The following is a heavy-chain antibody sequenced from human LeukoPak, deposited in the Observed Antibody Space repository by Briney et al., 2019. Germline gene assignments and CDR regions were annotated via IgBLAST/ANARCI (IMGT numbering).Heavy chain of an antibody. Sequence: SETLSLACTVSGGSISSYYWSWIRQPAGKGLEWIGRIYTSGSTNYNPSLKSRVTMSVDTSKNQFSLKLSSVTAADPAVYYCARDQYYYDSSGYYYFDYWGQGTLVTVSS. CDR2: IYTSGST. D-gene: IGHD3-22*01. J-gene: IGHJ4*02. CDR1: GGSISSYY. CDR3: ARDQYYYDSSGYYYFDY. V-gene: IGHV4-4*07.